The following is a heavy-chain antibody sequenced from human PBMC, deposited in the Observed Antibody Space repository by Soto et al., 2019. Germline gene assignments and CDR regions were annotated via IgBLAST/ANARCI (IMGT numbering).Heavy chain of an antibody. D-gene: IGHD3-22*01. CDR1: GGSISTYY. J-gene: IGHJ4*02. CDR3: AXVGSGSFDY. CDR2: IYYSGNT. Sequence: SETLSHTCTPSGGSISTYYWSWIRQPPGKGLEWIGYIYYSGNTNSNPSLKSRITMSVDTSKNQFSLKLSSVTAADTAVYYCAXVGSGSFDYWGQGTLVTVSS. V-gene: IGHV4-59*01.